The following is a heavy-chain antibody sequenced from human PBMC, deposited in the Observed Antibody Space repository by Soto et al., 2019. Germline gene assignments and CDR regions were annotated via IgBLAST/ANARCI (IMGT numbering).Heavy chain of an antibody. V-gene: IGHV1-18*01. CDR3: ARESNCISTSCYFDY. Sequence: ASVKVSCKASGYTFTNFGISWVRQAPGQGLEWMGWISAYNGNTNYAQNFQGRVTMTTDESTSTAYMELSSLRSEDTAVYYCARESNCISTSCYFDYWGQRTLVTAPQ. J-gene: IGHJ4*02. D-gene: IGHD2-2*01. CDR1: GYTFTNFG. CDR2: ISAYNGNT.